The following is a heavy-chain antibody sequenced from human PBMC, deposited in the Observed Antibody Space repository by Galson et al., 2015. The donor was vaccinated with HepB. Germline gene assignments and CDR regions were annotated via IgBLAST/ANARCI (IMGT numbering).Heavy chain of an antibody. CDR3: ASRISYSSGWPDAFDI. D-gene: IGHD6-19*01. CDR2: IYYSGST. V-gene: IGHV4-59*08. CDR1: GGSISSYY. J-gene: IGHJ3*02. Sequence: ETLSLTCTVSGGSISSYYWSWIRQPPGKGLEWIGYIYYSGSTNYNPSLKSRVTISVDTSKNQFSLKLSSVTAADTAVYYCASRISYSSGWPDAFDIWGQGTMVTVSS.